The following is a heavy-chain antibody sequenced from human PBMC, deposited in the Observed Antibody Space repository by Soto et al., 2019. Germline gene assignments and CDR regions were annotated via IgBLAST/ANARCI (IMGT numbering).Heavy chain of an antibody. CDR3: APGKGITMVRGIITYAGIDV. Sequence: ASVKVSCKASGCAFSSYAISWVRQAPGQGLEWMGGIIPIFGTANYAQKFQGRVTITADESTSTAYMELSSLRSEDTAVYYCAPGKGITMVRGIITYAGIDVWGQGTMVTVYS. V-gene: IGHV1-69*13. D-gene: IGHD3-10*01. CDR2: IIPIFGTA. J-gene: IGHJ6*02. CDR1: GCAFSSYA.